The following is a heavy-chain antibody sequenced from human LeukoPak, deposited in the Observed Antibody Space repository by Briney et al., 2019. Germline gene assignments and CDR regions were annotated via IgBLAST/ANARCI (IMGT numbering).Heavy chain of an antibody. CDR3: ARDRVRGNSNPFFDY. CDR2: IYYSGST. Sequence: SETLSLTCTVSGGSLSSSNYFWGWIRQPPGKGLEWIGYIYYSGSTNYNPSLKSRVTISVDTSKNQFSLKLSSVTAADTAVYYCARDRVRGNSNPFFDYWGQGTLVTVSS. D-gene: IGHD4-11*01. CDR1: GGSLSSSNYF. V-gene: IGHV4-61*01. J-gene: IGHJ4*02.